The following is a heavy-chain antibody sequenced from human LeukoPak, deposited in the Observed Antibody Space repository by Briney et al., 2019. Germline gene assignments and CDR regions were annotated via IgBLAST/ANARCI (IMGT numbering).Heavy chain of an antibody. V-gene: IGHV1-18*01. CDR1: GDTFTSYG. J-gene: IGHJ4*02. CDR3: AMVHGSSTIFGVALSSYFAH. D-gene: IGHD3-3*01. CDR2: ISAYNGNT. Sequence: ASVKVSCKASGDTFTSYGISWVRQAPGQGLEWRVWISAYNGNTNYAQKLQGRVTMTTDTSTSTAYMGLRSLRSDDTALYYCAMVHGSSTIFGVALSSYFAHWAQGTVVPVSS.